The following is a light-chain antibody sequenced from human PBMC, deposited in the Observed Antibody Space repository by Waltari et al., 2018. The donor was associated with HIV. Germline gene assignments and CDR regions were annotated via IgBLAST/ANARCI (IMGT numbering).Light chain of an antibody. J-gene: IGLJ2*01. CDR2: EVT. CDR1: NSDVGGYHY. V-gene: IGLV2-14*01. CDR3: SSYTPTNTVI. Sequence: QSALTQPASVSGSPGQSITIPCIGTNSDVGGYHYVTWYQQHPGKAPKLLIYEVTNWPSGISNRFSGSKSGNTASLTISGLQAEDEADYYCSSYTPTNTVIFGGGTKLTVL.